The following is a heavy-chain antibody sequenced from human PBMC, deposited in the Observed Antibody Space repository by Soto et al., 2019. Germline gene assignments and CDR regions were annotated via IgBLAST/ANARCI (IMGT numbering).Heavy chain of an antibody. J-gene: IGHJ4*02. CDR3: ARDGEAAASYFDY. D-gene: IGHD6-13*01. CDR2: ISSSSSYI. Sequence: EVQLVESGGGLVKPGGSLRLSCAASGFTFSSYSMNWVRQAPGKGLEWVSSISSSSSYIYYADSVKGRFTISSDNAKNSLYLQMNSLRAEDTAVYYCARDGEAAASYFDYWGQGTLVTVSS. V-gene: IGHV3-21*01. CDR1: GFTFSSYS.